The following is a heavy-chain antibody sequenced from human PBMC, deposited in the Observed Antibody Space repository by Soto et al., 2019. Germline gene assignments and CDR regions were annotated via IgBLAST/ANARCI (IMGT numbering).Heavy chain of an antibody. CDR2: IYYSGST. J-gene: IGHJ3*01. V-gene: IGHV4-59*01. D-gene: IGHD3-10*01. CDR3: ARVTHSWDYYGSGSYQLESDAFDV. CDR1: GGSISSYY. Sequence: SETLSLTCTVSGGSISSYYWSWIRQPPGKGLEWIGYIYYSGSTNYNPSLKSRVTMTRDTSISTAYMEVNRLRSDDTAVYYCARVTHSWDYYGSGSYQLESDAFDVWGQGTMVTVSS.